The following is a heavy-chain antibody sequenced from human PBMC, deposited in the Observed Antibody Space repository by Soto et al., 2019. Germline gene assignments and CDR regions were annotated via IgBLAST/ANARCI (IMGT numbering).Heavy chain of an antibody. CDR2: ISHAGIT. CDR3: ASGPAIYTTYVADY. D-gene: IGHD4-4*01. Sequence: QLQLQQWGAGLLKPSETLSLTCAVYGGSFNGFYWTWIRRSPGQGLEWSGEISHAGITNYHSSFWCRLTISVATPKNKFSLRLNSLTAADSAVDYCASGPAIYTTYVADYWGQGTHVIVAS. V-gene: IGHV4-34*01. CDR1: GGSFNGFY. J-gene: IGHJ4*02.